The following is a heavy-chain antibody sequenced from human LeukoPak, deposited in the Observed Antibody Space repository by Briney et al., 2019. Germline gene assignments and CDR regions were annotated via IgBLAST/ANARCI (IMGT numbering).Heavy chain of an antibody. CDR2: ISGSGDST. J-gene: IGHJ4*02. V-gene: IGHV3-23*01. CDR1: GFTFSSYA. CDR3: ATLPQRGFDY. Sequence: GGSLRLSCAASGFTFSSYAMSWVRQAPGKGLEWVSAISGSGDSTYYGDSVKGRFTISRDNSKNTLYLQMNSLRAEDTAVYYCATLPQRGFDYWGQGTLVTVSS.